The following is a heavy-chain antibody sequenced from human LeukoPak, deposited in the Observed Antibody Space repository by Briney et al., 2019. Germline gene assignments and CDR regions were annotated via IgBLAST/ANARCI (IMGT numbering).Heavy chain of an antibody. J-gene: IGHJ3*02. CDR2: IIPIFGTA. Sequence: SVKVSCKASGGTFSSYAISWVRQAPGQGLEWMGGIIPIFGTANYAQKFQGRVTITADESTSTAYMELSSLRSEDTAVYYCARDPAYCGGDCCSNDAFDIWGQGTMVTVSS. D-gene: IGHD2-21*02. CDR3: ARDPAYCGGDCCSNDAFDI. CDR1: GGTFSSYA. V-gene: IGHV1-69*01.